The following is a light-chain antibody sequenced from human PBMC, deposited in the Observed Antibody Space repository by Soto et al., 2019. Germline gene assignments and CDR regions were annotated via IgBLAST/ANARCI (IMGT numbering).Light chain of an antibody. CDR3: SSHTSTGTYV. Sequence: QSVLTQPASVSGSPGQSITISCSGGSSDVGAFNYVSWYQQHPDKAPKLMIYEVTNRPSGVSNRFSGSKSGNTASLTISGLRAEDEADYYCSSHTSTGTYVFGTGTKLTVL. CDR1: SSDVGAFNY. J-gene: IGLJ1*01. CDR2: EVT. V-gene: IGLV2-14*01.